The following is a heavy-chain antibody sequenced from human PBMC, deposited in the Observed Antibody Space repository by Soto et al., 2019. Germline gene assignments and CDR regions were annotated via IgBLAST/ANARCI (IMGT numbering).Heavy chain of an antibody. D-gene: IGHD2-15*01. Sequence: GASVKVSCKASGYTFTSYGISWARQAPGQGLEWMGWISAYNGNTNYAQKLQGRVTMTTDTSTSTAYMELRSLRSDDTAVYYCARDDRRRYCSGGSCYRGSHFDYWGQGTLVTVSS. CDR3: ARDDRRRYCSGGSCYRGSHFDY. CDR1: GYTFTSYG. V-gene: IGHV1-18*01. CDR2: ISAYNGNT. J-gene: IGHJ4*02.